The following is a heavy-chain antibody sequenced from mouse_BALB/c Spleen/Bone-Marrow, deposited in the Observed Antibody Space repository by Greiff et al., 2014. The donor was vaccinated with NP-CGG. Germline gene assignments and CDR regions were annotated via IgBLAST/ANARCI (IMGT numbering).Heavy chain of an antibody. CDR1: GFSLTNYG. Sequence: QVQLKESGPGLVAPSQSLSITCTVSGFSLTNYGVHWVRQPPGKGLEWLGVIWADGSTNYNSALMSRLSINKDNSKSQVFFKMNSLQTDDTAMYYCARITTATGAMDYWGQGTSVTVSS. J-gene: IGHJ4*01. D-gene: IGHD1-2*01. V-gene: IGHV2-9*02. CDR3: ARITTATGAMDY. CDR2: IWADGST.